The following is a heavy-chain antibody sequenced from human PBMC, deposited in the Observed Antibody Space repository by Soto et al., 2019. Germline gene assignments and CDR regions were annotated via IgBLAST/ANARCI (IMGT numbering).Heavy chain of an antibody. J-gene: IGHJ4*02. CDR2: INHSGST. V-gene: IGHV4-34*01. CDR3: ARHKEEAAAGTGY. CDR1: GGSFSGYY. D-gene: IGHD6-13*01. Sequence: SETLSLTCAVYGGSFSGYYWSWIRQPPGKGLEWIGEINHSGSTNYNPSLKSRVTISVDTSKNQFSLKLSSVTAADTAVYYCARHKEEAAAGTGYWGLGTLVTVSS.